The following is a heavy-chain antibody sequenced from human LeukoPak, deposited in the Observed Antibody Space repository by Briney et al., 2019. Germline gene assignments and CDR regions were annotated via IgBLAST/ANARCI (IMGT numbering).Heavy chain of an antibody. Sequence: GGSLRLSCAASGFTFSSYAMSWVRQAPGKGLEWVSGISGSGGSTYYADSVKGRFTISRDNSKDTLYLQMNSLRAEDTAVYYCAREDGDYGFDYWGQGTLVTVSS. D-gene: IGHD4-17*01. V-gene: IGHV3-23*01. J-gene: IGHJ4*02. CDR3: AREDGDYGFDY. CDR1: GFTFSSYA. CDR2: ISGSGGST.